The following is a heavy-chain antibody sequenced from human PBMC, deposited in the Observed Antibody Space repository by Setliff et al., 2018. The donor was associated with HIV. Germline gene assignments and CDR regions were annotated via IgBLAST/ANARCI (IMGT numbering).Heavy chain of an antibody. CDR3: ARDPTYSSSWYYFDY. Sequence: GGSLRLSCAASGFTFSDYYMSWIRQAPGKGLEWVSYISSRGRTIYYADSVKGRFTISRDNAKNSLYLQMNSRRAEDTAVYYCARDPTYSSSWYYFDYWGQGTLVTVSS. D-gene: IGHD6-13*01. CDR1: GFTFSDYY. CDR2: ISSRGRTI. V-gene: IGHV3-11*01. J-gene: IGHJ4*02.